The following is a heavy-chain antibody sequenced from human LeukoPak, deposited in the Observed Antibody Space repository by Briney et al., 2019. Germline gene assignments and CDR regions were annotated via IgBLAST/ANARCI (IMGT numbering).Heavy chain of an antibody. CDR2: ISGSSSTI. Sequence: GGSLRLSCVASGFTFSMYSMNWVRQAPGKGLEWLSYISGSSSTIHYEDSVKGRFTISRDNAKNSLYLQMNSLRDEDTAVYYCARDLSGTYPFDLWGQGTLVTVSS. V-gene: IGHV3-48*02. CDR1: GFTFSMYS. J-gene: IGHJ4*02. CDR3: ARDLSGTYPFDL. D-gene: IGHD1-26*01.